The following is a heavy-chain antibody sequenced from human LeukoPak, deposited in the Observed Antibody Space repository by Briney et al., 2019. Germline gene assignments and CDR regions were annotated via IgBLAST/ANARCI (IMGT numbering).Heavy chain of an antibody. J-gene: IGHJ6*02. Sequence: ASVKVSCKASGYTLTSYHMHWVRQAPGQGLEWMGKINLTGGSTTYAQKFQGRVTMTRDTSTSTVYMELSSLRSEDTAVYYCARERWHCRGNDCYSVYYYGLDVWGQGTTVTVSS. CDR3: ARERWHCRGNDCYSVYYYGLDV. V-gene: IGHV1-46*01. CDR1: GYTLTSYH. D-gene: IGHD2-15*01. CDR2: INLTGGST.